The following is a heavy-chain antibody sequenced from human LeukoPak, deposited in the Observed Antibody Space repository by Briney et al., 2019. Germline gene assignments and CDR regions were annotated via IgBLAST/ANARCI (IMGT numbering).Heavy chain of an antibody. CDR1: GFTFSTYA. V-gene: IGHV3-23*01. Sequence: GGSLRLSCAASGFTFSTYAMSWVRQAPGKGLEWVSAISGSAGSTNYADSVKGRFTISRDNFKNTLYLQMNSLRSEDTAVYYCAKDSGSYGASAFDIWGQGTMVTVSS. CDR3: AKDSGSYGASAFDI. CDR2: ISGSAGST. D-gene: IGHD1-26*01. J-gene: IGHJ3*02.